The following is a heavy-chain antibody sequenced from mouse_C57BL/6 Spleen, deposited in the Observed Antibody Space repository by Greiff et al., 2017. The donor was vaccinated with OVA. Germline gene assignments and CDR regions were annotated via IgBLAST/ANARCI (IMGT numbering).Heavy chain of an antibody. CDR2: IWSDGST. J-gene: IGHJ4*01. CDR3: ARHQPLGGAMDY. V-gene: IGHV2-6-1*01. D-gene: IGHD6-1*01. Sequence: QVQLKESGPGLVAPSQSLSITCTVSGFSFTSYGVHWVRQPPGKGLEWLVVIWSDGSTTYNSALKSRLSISKDNSKSQVFLKMNSLQTDDTAMYYCARHQPLGGAMDYWGQGTSVTVSS. CDR1: GFSFTSYG.